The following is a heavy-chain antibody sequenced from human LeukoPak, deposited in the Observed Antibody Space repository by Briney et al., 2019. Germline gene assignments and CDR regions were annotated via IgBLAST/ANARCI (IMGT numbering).Heavy chain of an antibody. J-gene: IGHJ3*02. CDR1: GFTFSNYG. V-gene: IGHV3-30*18. CDR3: AKVGFTGSYMYAFDM. D-gene: IGHD1-26*01. CDR2: ISDDGSNK. Sequence: GGSLRLSCVASGFTFSNYGMHWVGQAPGKGLEWVVLISDDGSNKYYPDSAKGRFTISRDNSKSTLNLQMDSLRIEDTAVYYCAKVGFTGSYMYAFDMWGQGTMVTVSS.